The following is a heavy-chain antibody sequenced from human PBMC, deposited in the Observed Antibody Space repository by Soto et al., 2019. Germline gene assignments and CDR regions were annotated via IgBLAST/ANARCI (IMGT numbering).Heavy chain of an antibody. D-gene: IGHD4-17*01. Sequence: GGSLRLSCAASGFTFSSYAMSWVCQAPGKGLEWVSAISGSGGSTYYADSVKGRFTISRDNSKNTLYLQMNSLRAEDTAVYYCAKGGPNPYYGDYAVLGYWGQGTLVTVSS. V-gene: IGHV3-23*01. CDR1: GFTFSSYA. CDR2: ISGSGGST. CDR3: AKGGPNPYYGDYAVLGY. J-gene: IGHJ4*02.